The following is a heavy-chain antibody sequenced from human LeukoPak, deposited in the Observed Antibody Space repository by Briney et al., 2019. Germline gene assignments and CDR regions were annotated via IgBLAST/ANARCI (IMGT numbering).Heavy chain of an antibody. J-gene: IGHJ4*02. CDR1: GGTFSSYA. CDR2: IIPIFGTA. Sequence: SVKVSCKASGGTFSSYAISWVRQAPGQGLEWMGGIIPIFGTANYAQKFQGRVTITTDESTSTAYMELSSLRSEDTAVYYCAREGSSWPYFDYWGQGTLVTVSS. D-gene: IGHD6-13*01. CDR3: AREGSSWPYFDY. V-gene: IGHV1-69*05.